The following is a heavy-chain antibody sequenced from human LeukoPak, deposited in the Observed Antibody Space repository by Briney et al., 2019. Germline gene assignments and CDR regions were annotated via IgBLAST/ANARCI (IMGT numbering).Heavy chain of an antibody. Sequence: SSETLSLTCTVSGGSISSSSYYWGWIRQPPGKGLEWLGSIYYSGSTYYNPSLKSRVTISVDTSKNQFSLKLSSVTAADTAVYYCARDGYSSSSGFDYWGQGTLVTVSS. CDR3: ARDGYSSSSGFDY. D-gene: IGHD6-6*01. CDR2: IYYSGST. CDR1: GGSISSSSYY. V-gene: IGHV4-39*07. J-gene: IGHJ4*02.